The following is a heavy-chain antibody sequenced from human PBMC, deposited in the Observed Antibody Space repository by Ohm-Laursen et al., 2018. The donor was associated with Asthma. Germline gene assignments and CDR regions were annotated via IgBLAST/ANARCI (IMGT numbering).Heavy chain of an antibody. CDR2: INGDGSTT. J-gene: IGHJ3*02. CDR3: ARRDFSGGDPSAAFDI. CDR1: GFTVSNYW. V-gene: IGHV3-74*01. D-gene: IGHD2-21*02. Sequence: SLRLSCAASGFTVSNYWVHWVRQAPGKGLVWVSRINGDGSTTTYADSVRGRFTITRDNSKNTLYMQMNSLRAEDTAVYYCARRDFSGGDPSAAFDIWGQGTMVTVSS.